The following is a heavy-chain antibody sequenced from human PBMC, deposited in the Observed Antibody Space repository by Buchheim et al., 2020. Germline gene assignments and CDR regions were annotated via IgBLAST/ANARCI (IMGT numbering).Heavy chain of an antibody. J-gene: IGHJ4*02. CDR3: ARGVSYDFWSGYHFDY. V-gene: IGHV4-39*02. CDR2: IYYSGST. Sequence: QLQLQESGPGLVKPSETLSLTCTVSGGSISSSSYYWGWIRQPPGKGLEWIGSIYYSGSTYYNPSLKSRVTISVDTSKNPFSLKLSSVTAADTAVYYCARGVSYDFWSGYHFDYWGQGTL. CDR1: GGSISSSSYY. D-gene: IGHD3-3*01.